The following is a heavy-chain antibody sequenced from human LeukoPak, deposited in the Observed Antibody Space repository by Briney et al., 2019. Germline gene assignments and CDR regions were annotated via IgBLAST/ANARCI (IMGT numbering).Heavy chain of an antibody. J-gene: IGHJ3*02. V-gene: IGHV4-59*08. CDR3: ARHERDASLDHALDI. Sequence: SETLSLTCTVSGGSLSSSYWSWIRQPPGKGLEWIGYIYYTGSTNYTPSLKSRVTILVDTSKNQFSLKLSSVTAADTAVYYCARHERDASLDHALDIWGQGTMVTVSS. CDR2: IYYTGST. D-gene: IGHD5-24*01. CDR1: GGSLSSSY.